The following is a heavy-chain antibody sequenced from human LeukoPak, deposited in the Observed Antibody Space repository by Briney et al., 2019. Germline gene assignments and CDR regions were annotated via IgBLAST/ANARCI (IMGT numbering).Heavy chain of an antibody. D-gene: IGHD4-17*01. V-gene: IGHV4-30-4*01. CDR3: ASTVTTAGWFDP. J-gene: IGHJ5*02. CDR2: IYYSGST. CDR1: GGSISSSSYY. Sequence: PSETLSLTRTVSGGSISSSSYYWSWIRQPPGKGLEWIGYIYYSGSTYYNPSLKSRVTISVDTSKNQFSLKLSSVTAADTAVYYCASTVTTAGWFDPWGQGTLVTVSS.